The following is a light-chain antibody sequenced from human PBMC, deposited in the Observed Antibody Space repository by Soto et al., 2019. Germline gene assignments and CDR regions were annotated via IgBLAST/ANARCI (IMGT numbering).Light chain of an antibody. J-gene: IGKJ1*01. V-gene: IGKV3-20*01. CDR2: GAS. CDR1: QTVSSSF. CDR3: QQYGRSPGT. Sequence: EIVLTQSPGTLSLSPGEGATLSCRASQTVSSSFLAWYQQKAGQAPRLLIYGASSRATGIPDRFSGSGSGTDFTLTITRLEPEDFAVYYCQQYGRSPGTFGQGTTVEIK.